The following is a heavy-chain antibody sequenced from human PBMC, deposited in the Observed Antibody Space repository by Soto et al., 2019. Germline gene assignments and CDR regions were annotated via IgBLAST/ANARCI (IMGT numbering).Heavy chain of an antibody. CDR3: AMTTAYGSGTYSRPHFHN. V-gene: IGHV4-34*01. Sequence: QVQLQQWGAGLLKPSETLSLTCAVYGGSFSGYYWSWIRQPPGKGLEWIGQINHSGSTNYNPCLKTRVTTSVDTCRNQVSLDLTPVTDAHTAVYYCAMTTAYGSGTYSRPHFHNWGQGTLVTVSS. J-gene: IGHJ4*02. CDR2: INHSGST. D-gene: IGHD3-10*01. CDR1: GGSFSGYY.